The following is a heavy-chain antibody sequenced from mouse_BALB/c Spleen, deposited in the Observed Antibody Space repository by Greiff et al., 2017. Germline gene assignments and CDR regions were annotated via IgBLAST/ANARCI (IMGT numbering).Heavy chain of an antibody. Sequence: VQLQQSGAELAKPGASVKMSCKASGYTFTSYWMHWVKQRPGQGLEWIGYINPSTGYTEYNQKFKDKATLTADKSSSTAYMQLSSLTSEDSAVYYGARGDYGDRYAMDYWGQGTSVTVSS. CDR2: INPSTGYT. V-gene: IGHV1-7*01. D-gene: IGHD2-13*01. CDR3: ARGDYGDRYAMDY. J-gene: IGHJ4*01. CDR1: GYTFTSYW.